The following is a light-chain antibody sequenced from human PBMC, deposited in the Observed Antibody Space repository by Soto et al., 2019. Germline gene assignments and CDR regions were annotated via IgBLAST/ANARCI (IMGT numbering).Light chain of an antibody. CDR3: QQYVSSPWA. CDR1: QSVTNSF. CDR2: GAS. J-gene: IGKJ1*01. V-gene: IGKV3-20*01. Sequence: EIVLAQSPGTLSLSPGERATLSCRASQSVTNSFLAWYQQKPGQAPRLLIYGASRRATGIPDRFTGSGSGTDFTLTISRLEPEDFAAYYCQQYVSSPWAFGQGTKVDIK.